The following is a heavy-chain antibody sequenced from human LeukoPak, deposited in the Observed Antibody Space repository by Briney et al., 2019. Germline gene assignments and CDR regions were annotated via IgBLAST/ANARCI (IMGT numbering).Heavy chain of an antibody. V-gene: IGHV4-4*07. J-gene: IGHJ6*03. CDR1: GGSISSYY. CDR2: IYTSGST. CDR3: ARDFRGFGELWVNYYYYYYMDV. Sequence: SETLSLTCTVSGGSISSYYWSWIRQPAGKGLEWIGRIYTSGSTNYNPSLKSRVTMSVDTSKNQFSLKLSSVTAADTAVYYCARDFRGFGELWVNYYYYYYMDVWGKGTTVTISS. D-gene: IGHD3-10*01.